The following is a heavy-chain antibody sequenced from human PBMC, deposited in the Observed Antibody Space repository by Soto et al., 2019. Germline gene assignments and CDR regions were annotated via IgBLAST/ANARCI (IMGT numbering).Heavy chain of an antibody. J-gene: IGHJ4*02. CDR1: GGSISSGGYY. CDR2: IYYSGST. D-gene: IGHD6-13*01. CDR3: AIAAAGTVDY. V-gene: IGHV4-31*03. Sequence: PSETLSLTCTVSGGSISSGGYYWSSIRQHPGKGLEWIGYIYYSGSTYYNPSLKSRVTISVDTSKNQFSLKLSSVTAADTAVYYCAIAAAGTVDYWGQGTLVTVSS.